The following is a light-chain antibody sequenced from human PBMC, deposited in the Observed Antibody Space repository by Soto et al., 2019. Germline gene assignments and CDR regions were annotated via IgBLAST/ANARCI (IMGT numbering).Light chain of an antibody. CDR3: SSYTSSSTYV. CDR1: SSDVGGYNY. Sequence: QFALTQPASVSGSPGQSIAISCTGASSDVGGYNYVSWYQQHPGKAPRLMIYDVSNRPSGVSDRFSGSKSGNTASLTISGLQAEDEAEYYCSSYTSSSTYVFGTGTKVTVL. CDR2: DVS. J-gene: IGLJ1*01. V-gene: IGLV2-14*01.